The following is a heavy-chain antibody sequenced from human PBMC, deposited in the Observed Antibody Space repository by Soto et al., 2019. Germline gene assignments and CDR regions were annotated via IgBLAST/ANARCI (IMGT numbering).Heavy chain of an antibody. V-gene: IGHV1-18*01. CDR2: VSPASGKT. CDR3: AREIWSTSGPQNFFDD. Sequence: QVQLVQSGAEVKNPGASVKVSCKATSYNFRDYGVIWARQAPGHGLEWMGYVSPASGKTTYGQDLQGRVTLTTDTSTTTAYLELRSLRSDDTAVYYCAREIWSTSGPQNFFDDWGQGTLVTVSS. D-gene: IGHD2-2*01. CDR1: SYNFRDYG. J-gene: IGHJ4*02.